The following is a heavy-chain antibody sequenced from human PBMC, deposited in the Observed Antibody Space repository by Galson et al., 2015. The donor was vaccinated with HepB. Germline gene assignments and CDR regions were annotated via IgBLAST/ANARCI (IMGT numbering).Heavy chain of an antibody. CDR2: ISSSSTHT. D-gene: IGHD4-17*01. CDR1: GFTFSDYY. CDR3: AKIGAPATVTADY. J-gene: IGHJ4*02. V-gene: IGHV3-11*03. Sequence: SLRLSCAASGFTFSDYYMSWIRQAPGKGLEWVSYISSSSTHTNYADSVKGRFTISRDNAKNSLYLQMNSLRAEDTAVYYCAKIGAPATVTADYWGQGTLVTVSS.